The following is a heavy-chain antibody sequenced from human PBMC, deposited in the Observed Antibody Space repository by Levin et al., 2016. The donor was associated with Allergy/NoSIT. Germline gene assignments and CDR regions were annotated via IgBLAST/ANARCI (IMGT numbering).Heavy chain of an antibody. CDR2: IYYSGST. CDR1: GGSISSYY. J-gene: IGHJ5*02. Sequence: SETLSLTCTVSGGSISSYYWSWIRQPPGKGLEWIGYIYYSGSTNYNPSLKSRVTISVDTSKNQFSLKLSSVTAADTAVYYCARDGGGWDIVETWGQGTLVTVSS. V-gene: IGHV4-59*01. D-gene: IGHD2-15*01. CDR3: ARDGGGWDIVET.